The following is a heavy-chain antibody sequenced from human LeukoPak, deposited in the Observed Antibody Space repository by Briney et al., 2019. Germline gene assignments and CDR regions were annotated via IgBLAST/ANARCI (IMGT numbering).Heavy chain of an antibody. CDR1: GFTFRSYW. J-gene: IGHJ5*02. V-gene: IGHV3-7*01. CDR2: MKLDGSEE. CDR3: ARWARYCSSGSCYSWFDP. D-gene: IGHD2-15*01. Sequence: GGSLRLSCAASGFTFRSYWMSWVRQAPGKGLEWVANMKLDGSEEYYVDSVKGRFTISSDNAKNPLYLQMNSLRVDDTAVYYCARWARYCSSGSCYSWFDPWGQGTQVTVSS.